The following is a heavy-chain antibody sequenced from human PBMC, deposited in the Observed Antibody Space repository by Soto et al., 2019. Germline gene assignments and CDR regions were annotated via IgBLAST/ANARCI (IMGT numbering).Heavy chain of an antibody. CDR1: CGSISSSSYY. J-gene: IGHJ4*02. CDR3: ARLSRRGYDSSGYFR. V-gene: IGHV4-39*01. D-gene: IGHD3-22*01. Sequence: PSETLSLTCTVSCGSISSSSYYWGWIRQPPGKGLEWIGSIYYSGSTYYNPSLKSRVTISVDTSKNQFSLKLSSVTAADTAVYYCARLSRRGYDSSGYFRWGQGTLVTVSS. CDR2: IYYSGST.